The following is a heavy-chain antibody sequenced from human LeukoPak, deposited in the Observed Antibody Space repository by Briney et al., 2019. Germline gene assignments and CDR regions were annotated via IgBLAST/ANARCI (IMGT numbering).Heavy chain of an antibody. CDR1: GFTFDDYA. D-gene: IGHD2-15*01. CDR2: ISWNSGSI. Sequence: TGGSLRLSCAASGFTFDDYAMHWVRHAPGKGLEWVSGISWNSGSIGYADSVKGRFTISRDNAKNSLYLQMNSLRAEDTALYYCALEMRSAYGMDVWGQGTTVTVSS. J-gene: IGHJ6*02. V-gene: IGHV3-9*01. CDR3: ALEMRSAYGMDV.